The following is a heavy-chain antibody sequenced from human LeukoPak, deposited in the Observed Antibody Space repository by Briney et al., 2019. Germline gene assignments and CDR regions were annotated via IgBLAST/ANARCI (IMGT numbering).Heavy chain of an antibody. Sequence: SETLSLTCAVSGYSISSGYYWGWIRQPPGKGLEWIGSIYHSGSTYYNPSLKSRVTISVDTSKNQFSLKLSSVTAADTAVYYCARGGSGSYYLKYWGLGTLVTVSS. CDR2: IYHSGST. CDR3: ARGGSGSYYLKY. J-gene: IGHJ4*02. D-gene: IGHD3-10*01. V-gene: IGHV4-38-2*01. CDR1: GYSISSGYY.